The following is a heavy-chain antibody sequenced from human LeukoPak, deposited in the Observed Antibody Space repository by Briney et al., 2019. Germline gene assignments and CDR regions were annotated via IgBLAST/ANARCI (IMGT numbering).Heavy chain of an antibody. CDR2: INPNSGGT. J-gene: IGHJ4*02. Sequence: GASVKVSCKASGYTFTGYYMHWVRQAPGQGLEWMGRINPNSGGTNYAQKFQGRVTMTRDTSISTAYMELSRLRSDDTAVYYCARDPYDFWSGYHEDFDYWGQGTLVTASS. D-gene: IGHD3-3*01. V-gene: IGHV1-2*06. CDR3: ARDPYDFWSGYHEDFDY. CDR1: GYTFTGYY.